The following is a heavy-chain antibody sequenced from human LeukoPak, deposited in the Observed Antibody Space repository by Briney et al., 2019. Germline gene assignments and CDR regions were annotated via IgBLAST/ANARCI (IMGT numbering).Heavy chain of an antibody. D-gene: IGHD3-22*01. CDR2: IIPILGIA. CDR3: ARDLGNYYDSSGYLQFDY. CDR1: GGTFSSYA. Sequence: SVKVSCKASGGTFSSYAISWVRQAPGQGLEWMGRIIPILGIANYAQKFQGRVTITADKSTSTAYMELSSLRSEDTAVYYCARDLGNYYDSSGYLQFDYWGQGTLVTVSS. V-gene: IGHV1-69*04. J-gene: IGHJ4*02.